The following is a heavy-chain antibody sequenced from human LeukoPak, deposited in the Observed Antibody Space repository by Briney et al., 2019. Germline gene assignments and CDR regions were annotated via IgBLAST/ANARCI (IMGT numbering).Heavy chain of an antibody. CDR3: ARSVLFDP. Sequence: SETLSLTCTVSGGSVSSGSYYWNWIRQPPGKGLEWIGYIYYSGSTNYNPSLKSRVTMSVDTSKNQFSLKLSSVTAADTAVYYCARSVLFDPWGQGTLVTVSS. J-gene: IGHJ5*02. CDR1: GGSVSSGSYY. V-gene: IGHV4-61*01. CDR2: IYYSGST.